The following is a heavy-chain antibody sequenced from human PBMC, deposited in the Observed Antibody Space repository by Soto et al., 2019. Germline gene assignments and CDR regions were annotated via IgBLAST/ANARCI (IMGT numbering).Heavy chain of an antibody. CDR3: AKDRGNSGYYVFLLDY. CDR1: GFTFSSYG. Sequence: GGSLRLSCAASGFTFSSYGIHWVRQAPGKGLEWVAVISYDGSNKYYADSVKGRFTISRDNSKNTLYLQMNSLRAEDTAVYYCAKDRGNSGYYVFLLDYWGQGTLVTVSS. V-gene: IGHV3-30*18. D-gene: IGHD3-10*02. CDR2: ISYDGSNK. J-gene: IGHJ4*02.